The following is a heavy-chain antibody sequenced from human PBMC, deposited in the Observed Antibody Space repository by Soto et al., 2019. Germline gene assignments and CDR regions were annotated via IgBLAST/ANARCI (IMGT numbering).Heavy chain of an antibody. CDR3: ARDIESVTAKHFFYYYAMDV. J-gene: IGHJ6*02. Sequence: VASVKVSCKVSGYTLTELSMHWVRQAPGKGLEWMGGFDPEDGETIYAQKFQGRVTMTEDTSTDTAYMELSSLRSEDTAVYYCARDIESVTAKHFFYYYAMDVWGQGTTVTVSS. V-gene: IGHV1-24*01. D-gene: IGHD2-8*01. CDR1: GYTLTELS. CDR2: FDPEDGET.